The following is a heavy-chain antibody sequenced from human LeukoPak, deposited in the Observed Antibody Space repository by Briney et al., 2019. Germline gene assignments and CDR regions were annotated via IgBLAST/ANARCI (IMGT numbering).Heavy chain of an antibody. J-gene: IGHJ4*02. D-gene: IGHD1-14*01. V-gene: IGHV4-59*12. Sequence: SETLSLTCTVSGGSISSYYWSWIRQPPGKGLEWIGYIYYSGSTNYNPSLKSRVTMSVDTSKNQFSLKLSSVTAADTAVYYCAKGGTSANHYFDYWGQGTLVTVSS. CDR2: IYYSGST. CDR1: GGSISSYY. CDR3: AKGGTSANHYFDY.